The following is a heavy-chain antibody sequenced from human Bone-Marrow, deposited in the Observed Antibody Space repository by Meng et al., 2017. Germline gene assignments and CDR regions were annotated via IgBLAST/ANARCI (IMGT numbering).Heavy chain of an antibody. Sequence: GESLKISCAASGFTFSSYGMHWVRQAPGKGLEWVAVIWYDGSNKYYADSVKGRFTISRDNSKNTLYLQMNSLRAEDTAVYYCAKAMANYYYYGMDVWGQGTMVTVSS. CDR3: AKAMANYYYYGMDV. CDR2: IWYDGSNK. J-gene: IGHJ6*02. D-gene: IGHD3-10*01. CDR1: GFTFSSYG. V-gene: IGHV3-33*06.